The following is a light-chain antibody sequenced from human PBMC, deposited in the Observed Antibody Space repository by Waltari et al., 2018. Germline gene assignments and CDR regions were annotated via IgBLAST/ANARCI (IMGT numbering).Light chain of an antibody. V-gene: IGKV4-1*01. Sequence: DIVMTQSPESLAVSLGERATINCKSSESVLYSSNNKNHLAWYQQKPGHPPKVLLYWASTRKSGVPDRFSGSGSETDFTLTVTSLQAEEVAVYYCQQYYSTPLTFGGGTKVEIK. CDR2: WAS. CDR3: QQYYSTPLT. J-gene: IGKJ4*01. CDR1: ESVLYSSNNKNH.